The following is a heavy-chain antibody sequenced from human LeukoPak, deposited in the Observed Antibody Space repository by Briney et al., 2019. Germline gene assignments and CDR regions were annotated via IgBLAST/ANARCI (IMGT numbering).Heavy chain of an antibody. CDR1: GFTFSSYA. Sequence: PGGSLRLSCAASGFTFSSYAMHWVRQAPGKGLEWVAVISYDGNNKYYADSVKGRFTISRDNSKNTLYLQMSSLRVEDTAVYYCASSRSGWVYFDYWGQGTLVTVS. V-gene: IGHV3-30*15. CDR3: ASSRSGWVYFDY. CDR2: ISYDGNNK. D-gene: IGHD6-19*01. J-gene: IGHJ4*02.